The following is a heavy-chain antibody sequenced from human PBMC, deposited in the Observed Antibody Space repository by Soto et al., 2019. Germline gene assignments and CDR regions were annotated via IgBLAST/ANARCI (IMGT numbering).Heavy chain of an antibody. CDR3: AREDDGGDRDYYGLDV. CDR2: IHFSGSV. V-gene: IGHV4-30-4*08. D-gene: IGHD2-21*02. CDR1: GGSISGDYYH. J-gene: IGHJ6*02. Sequence: QVQLQQSGPGLVKPSQTLSLTCTVPGGSISGDYYHWTWIRQSPGKGLEWIGYIHFSGSVLYNPSFKSRPTISVDTSKNQFSLHLRSVTAADTAVYFCAREDDGGDRDYYGLDVWGQGTTVTVSS.